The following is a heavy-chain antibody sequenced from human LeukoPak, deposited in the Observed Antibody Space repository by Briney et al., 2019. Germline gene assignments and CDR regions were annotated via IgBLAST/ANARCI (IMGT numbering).Heavy chain of an antibody. CDR1: GGTFSSHA. Sequence: SVKVSCKGSGGTFSSHAISWVRQAPGQGLEWMGGIIPIFGTANYAQKFQGRVTITADESTSTAYMELSSLRSEDTAVYYCARDRRAYCGGDCPFDYWGQGTLVTVSS. D-gene: IGHD2-21*02. J-gene: IGHJ4*02. CDR2: IIPIFGTA. CDR3: ARDRRAYCGGDCPFDY. V-gene: IGHV1-69*13.